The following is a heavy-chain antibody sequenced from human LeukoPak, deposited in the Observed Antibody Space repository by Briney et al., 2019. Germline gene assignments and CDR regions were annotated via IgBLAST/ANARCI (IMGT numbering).Heavy chain of an antibody. CDR2: ISGSGGIT. V-gene: IGHV3-23*01. D-gene: IGHD2-15*01. J-gene: IGHJ4*02. CDR3: AARPGEVAVPFDY. CDR1: GFTFSTFA. Sequence: GGSLRLSCAASGFTFSTFAMTWIRQAPGKGLEWVSLISGSGGITYYADSVNGRFTISRDNSKNTLYLQMHSLRAEDTAVYYCAARPGEVAVPFDYWGQGTLVTVSS.